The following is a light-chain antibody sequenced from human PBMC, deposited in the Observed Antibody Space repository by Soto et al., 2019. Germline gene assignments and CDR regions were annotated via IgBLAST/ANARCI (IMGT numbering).Light chain of an antibody. CDR2: KAS. J-gene: IGKJ1*01. CDR1: QSISNW. CDR3: QQYNSLWT. V-gene: IGKV1-5*03. Sequence: DIQMTQSPSTLSASVGDRVTITCRASQSISNWLAWYQQKPGKAPRLLIQKASSLESGVPSRFSGSGSETEFTLTISSLQPDDFATYYCQQYNSLWTFGQGTKVEIK.